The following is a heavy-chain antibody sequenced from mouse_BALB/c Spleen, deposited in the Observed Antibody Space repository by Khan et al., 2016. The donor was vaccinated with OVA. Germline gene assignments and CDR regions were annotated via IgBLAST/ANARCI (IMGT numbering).Heavy chain of an antibody. V-gene: IGHV5-17*02. CDR3: ARGNGAY. Sequence: EVELVESGGGLVQPGGSRKLSCAASGFTFSSFGMHWVRQAPEKGLEWVAYINSGSSTIYYADPVQGRFTISRDNPKNTLFLQMTSLRSEDTAMYYCARGNGAYWGQGTTLTVSS. J-gene: IGHJ2*01. CDR2: INSGSSTI. CDR1: GFTFSSFG.